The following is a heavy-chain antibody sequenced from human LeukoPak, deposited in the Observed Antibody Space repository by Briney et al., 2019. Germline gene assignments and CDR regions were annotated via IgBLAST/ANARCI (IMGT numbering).Heavy chain of an antibody. CDR3: ARDTIAARPLDY. CDR2: ISYDGSNK. J-gene: IGHJ4*02. D-gene: IGHD6-6*01. V-gene: IGHV3-30*04. Sequence: PGGSLRLSCAASGFTFSSYAMHWVRQAPGKGLEWVAVISYDGSNKYYADSVKGRFTISRDNSKNTLYLQMSSLRAEDTAVYYCARDTIAARPLDYWGQGTLVTVSS. CDR1: GFTFSSYA.